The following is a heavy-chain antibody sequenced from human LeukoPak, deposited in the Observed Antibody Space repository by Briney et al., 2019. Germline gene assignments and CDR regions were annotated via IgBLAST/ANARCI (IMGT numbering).Heavy chain of an antibody. Sequence: GGSLRLSCAASGFTFSSYSMNWVRQAPGKGLEWVSSISSSSSYIYYADSVKGRFTISRDNAKNSLYLQMNSLRAEDTAVYYCATAAMVTGTRDGTDYWGQGTLVTVSS. CDR2: ISSSSSYI. D-gene: IGHD5-18*01. CDR1: GFTFSSYS. J-gene: IGHJ4*02. CDR3: ATAAMVTGTRDGTDY. V-gene: IGHV3-21*01.